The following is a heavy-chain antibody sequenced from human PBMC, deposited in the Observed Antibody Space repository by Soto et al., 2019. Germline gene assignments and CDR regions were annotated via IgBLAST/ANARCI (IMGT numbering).Heavy chain of an antibody. Sequence: SETLSLTCAVYGGSFSGYYWSWIRQPPGKGLEWIGEINHSGSTNYNPSLKSRVTISVDTSKNQFSLKLSSVTAADTAVYYCARGLGYSSGWYRTVAGWFDPWGQGTLVNVSS. J-gene: IGHJ5*02. D-gene: IGHD6-19*01. CDR3: ARGLGYSSGWYRTVAGWFDP. V-gene: IGHV4-34*01. CDR1: GGSFSGYY. CDR2: INHSGST.